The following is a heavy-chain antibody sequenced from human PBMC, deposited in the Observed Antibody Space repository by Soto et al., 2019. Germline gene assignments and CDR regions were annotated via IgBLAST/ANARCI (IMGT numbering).Heavy chain of an antibody. CDR2: TYHTGST. V-gene: IGHV4-31*03. CDR1: GGSISVGVYY. Sequence: VQLQESGPGLVKPSQTLSLTCTVSGGSISVGVYYWNWIRQLPGKGPEWIGYTYHTGSTYYNPSLESRVNISVDPSKNQFSLRLSSVTAADTAVYYCARIGNPDASLYFDYWGQGTLVTVSS. D-gene: IGHD2-2*01. J-gene: IGHJ4*02. CDR3: ARIGNPDASLYFDY.